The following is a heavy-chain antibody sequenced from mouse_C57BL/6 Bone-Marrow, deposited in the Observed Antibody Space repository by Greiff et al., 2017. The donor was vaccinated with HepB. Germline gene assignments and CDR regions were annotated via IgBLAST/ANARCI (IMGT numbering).Heavy chain of an antibody. CDR2: IWSGGST. V-gene: IGHV2-2*01. CDR3: DRNRLSVMDY. CDR1: GFSLTSYG. Sequence: QVQLQQSGPGLVQPSQSLSITCTVSGFSLTSYGVHWVRQSPGKGLEWLGVIWSGGSTDYNAAFISRLSISKDNSKNQVFFTMNSLEVDDTAIYNCDRNRLSVMDYWGQGTSGTVSS. D-gene: IGHD2-14*01. J-gene: IGHJ4*01.